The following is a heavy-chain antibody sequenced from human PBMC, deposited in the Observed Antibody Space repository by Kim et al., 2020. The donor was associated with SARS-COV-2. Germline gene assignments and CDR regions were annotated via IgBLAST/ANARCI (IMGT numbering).Heavy chain of an antibody. V-gene: IGHV4-34*01. D-gene: IGHD5-18*01. CDR1: GGSFSGYY. CDR2: INHSGST. Sequence: SETLSLTCAVYGGSFSGYYWSWIRQPPGKGLEWIGEINHSGSTNYNPSLKSRVTISVDTSKNQFSLKLSSVTAADTAAYYCARASQGNTAMAQAYWGQGT. CDR3: ARASQGNTAMAQAY. J-gene: IGHJ4*02.